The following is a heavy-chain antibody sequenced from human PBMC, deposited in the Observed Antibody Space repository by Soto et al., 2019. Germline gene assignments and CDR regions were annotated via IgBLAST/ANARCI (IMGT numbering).Heavy chain of an antibody. J-gene: IGHJ3*02. CDR1: GFTFSSYA. Sequence: EVQLLESGGGLVQPGGSLRLSCAASGFTFSSYAMSWVRQAPGKGLEWVSAISGSGGSTYYADSVKGRFTISRDNSKNALYLQMNSLRAEDTAVYYCAKDHYDFWSGYTTDAFDIWGQGTMVTVSS. V-gene: IGHV3-23*01. CDR3: AKDHYDFWSGYTTDAFDI. CDR2: ISGSGGST. D-gene: IGHD3-3*01.